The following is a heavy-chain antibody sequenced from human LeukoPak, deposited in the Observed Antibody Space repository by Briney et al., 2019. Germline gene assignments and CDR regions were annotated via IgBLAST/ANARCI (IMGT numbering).Heavy chain of an antibody. CDR1: GYXFTSYW. J-gene: IGHJ4*02. D-gene: IGHD6-19*01. CDR2: IYPGDSDT. Sequence: GESLKISCNGSGYXFTSYWICWVRQMPGKGLEWMGIIYPGDSDTRYSPSFQGQVTISADKSISTAYLQWSSLKASDTAMYYCASSKYSSGWYFDYWGQGTLVTVSS. CDR3: ASSKYSSGWYFDY. V-gene: IGHV5-51*01.